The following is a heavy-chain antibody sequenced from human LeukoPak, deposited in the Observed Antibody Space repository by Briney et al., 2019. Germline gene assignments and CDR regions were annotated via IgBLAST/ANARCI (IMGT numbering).Heavy chain of an antibody. J-gene: IGHJ4*02. Sequence: ASVKVSCKASGYSFTNHDMHWVRRAPGQRLEWMGCINPDNGNTKYSQEFQGRVTITRDTSASTAYMELSSLRSEDMAVYYCTLYNYWGQGTLVTVSS. CDR2: INPDNGNT. CDR1: GYSFTNHD. D-gene: IGHD2-2*02. V-gene: IGHV1-3*03. CDR3: TLYNY.